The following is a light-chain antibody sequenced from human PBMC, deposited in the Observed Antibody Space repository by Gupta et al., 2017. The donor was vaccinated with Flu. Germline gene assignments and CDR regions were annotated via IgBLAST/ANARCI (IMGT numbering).Light chain of an antibody. CDR2: EVS. Sequence: QSALTQPASVSGSPGQSIAISCTGTSSDIGGYDYVSWYQQHPGKAPKLMLFEVSRRPAGSSDRFSGSRSGNTASLTISGRLAEDEAFYYCSSYTNANTVAVFGGGTKLTVL. CDR1: SSDIGGYDY. J-gene: IGLJ2*01. V-gene: IGLV2-14*01. CDR3: SSYTNANTVAV.